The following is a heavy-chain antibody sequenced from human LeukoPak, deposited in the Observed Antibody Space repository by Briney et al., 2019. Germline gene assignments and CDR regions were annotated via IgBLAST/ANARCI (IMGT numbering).Heavy chain of an antibody. J-gene: IGHJ4*02. CDR1: GYTFTSYY. CDR2: INPSGGST. D-gene: IGHD6-13*01. V-gene: IGHV1-46*01. CDR3: ARDLSSTGYSSSWDLDY. Sequence: ASVKVSCKASGYTFTSYYIHWVRQAPGQGFEWMGVINPSGGSTTYAQKFQGRVTMTRDMSTSTAYMELSRLRSDDTAVYYCARDLSSTGYSSSWDLDYWGQGTLVTVSS.